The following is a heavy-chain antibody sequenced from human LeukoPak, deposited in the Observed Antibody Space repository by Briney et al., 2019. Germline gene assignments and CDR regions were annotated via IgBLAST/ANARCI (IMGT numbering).Heavy chain of an antibody. CDR2: INPNSGGT. Sequence: ASVKVSCKASGYTFTSYDINWVRQAPGQGLEWMGWINPNSGGTNYAQKFQGRVTTTRDTSISTAYMELSRLRSDDTAVYYCARGCSSTSCYFLYWGQGTLVTVSS. D-gene: IGHD2-2*01. CDR1: GYTFTSYD. J-gene: IGHJ4*02. CDR3: ARGCSSTSCYFLY. V-gene: IGHV1-2*02.